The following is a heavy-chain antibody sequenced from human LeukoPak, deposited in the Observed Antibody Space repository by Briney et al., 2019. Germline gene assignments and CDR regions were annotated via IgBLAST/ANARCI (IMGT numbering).Heavy chain of an antibody. J-gene: IGHJ3*02. CDR2: ISDSGTST. D-gene: IGHD3-10*01. CDR3: AKSPYGSGSFSALDI. CDR1: GFTFSNYA. Sequence: PGGSLRLSCAASGFTFSNYAMTWVRQAPGKGLQWVSSISDSGTSTDYADSVKGRFTIARDNSKNTLYLQMNSLRAEDTAIYYCAKSPYGSGSFSALDIWGQGTTVTVSS. V-gene: IGHV3-23*01.